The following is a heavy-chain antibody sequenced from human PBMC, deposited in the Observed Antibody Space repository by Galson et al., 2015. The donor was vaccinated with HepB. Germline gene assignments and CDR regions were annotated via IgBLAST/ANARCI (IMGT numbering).Heavy chain of an antibody. CDR2: ISSSSTTI. Sequence: SLRLSCAASGFSFSTYSMNWVRQAPGKGLEWVSFISSSSTTISYADSVKGRFTISRDNAKNSLYLQMNSLRAEDTAVYYCARVAYYDSSGYSGAFDIWGQGTMVTVSS. D-gene: IGHD3-22*01. V-gene: IGHV3-48*01. CDR3: ARVAYYDSSGYSGAFDI. J-gene: IGHJ3*02. CDR1: GFSFSTYS.